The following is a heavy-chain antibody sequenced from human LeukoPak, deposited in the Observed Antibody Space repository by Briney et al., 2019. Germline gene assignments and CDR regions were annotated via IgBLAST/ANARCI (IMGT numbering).Heavy chain of an antibody. J-gene: IGHJ6*02. Sequence: GESLKISCKGSGYSFTSYWISWVRQMPGKGLEWMGRIDPSDSYTNYSPSFQGHVTISADKSISTAYLQWSSLKASDTAMYYCARHCSGGSCSSGDCYYYGMDVWGQGTTVTVSS. CDR2: IDPSDSYT. V-gene: IGHV5-10-1*01. CDR1: GYSFTSYW. CDR3: ARHCSGGSCSSGDCYYYGMDV. D-gene: IGHD2-15*01.